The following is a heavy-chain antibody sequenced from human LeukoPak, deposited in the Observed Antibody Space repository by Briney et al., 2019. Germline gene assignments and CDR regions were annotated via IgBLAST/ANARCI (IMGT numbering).Heavy chain of an antibody. Sequence: GGSLRLSCSVSGFTFSSYWLSWVRQAPGKGLAWVANIKQDGSQKYYVDAVKGRCTISTDNANNLLYLQMNSLRAEDTAVYDCAELGSAMIGGVWGKRTTVTISS. CDR1: GFTFSSYW. V-gene: IGHV3-7*01. J-gene: IGHJ6*04. CDR2: IKQDGSQK. D-gene: IGHD3-10*02. CDR3: AELGSAMIGGV.